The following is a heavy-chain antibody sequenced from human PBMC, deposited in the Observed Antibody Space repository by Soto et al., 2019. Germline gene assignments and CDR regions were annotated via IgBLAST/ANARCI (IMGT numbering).Heavy chain of an antibody. V-gene: IGHV1-69*04. CDR2: VNPILSMS. Sequence: QVQLVQSGAEVKRPGSSVKVSCKASGDTFSFYSINWVRQAPGLGLEWMGRVNPILSMSNYAQRFKGRVTMTADKSSSTAYMELSGLSSEDTAMYYCATSYGSGYRAFDYWGQGALVTVSS. J-gene: IGHJ4*02. CDR3: ATSYGSGYRAFDY. CDR1: GDTFSFYS. D-gene: IGHD3-10*01.